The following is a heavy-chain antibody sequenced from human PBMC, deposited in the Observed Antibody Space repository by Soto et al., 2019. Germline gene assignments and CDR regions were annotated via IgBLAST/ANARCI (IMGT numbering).Heavy chain of an antibody. J-gene: IGHJ5*02. CDR1: GGSISSGGYS. V-gene: IGHV4-30-2*01. CDR2: IYHSGST. CDR3: GRGPSP. Sequence: QLQLQESGSGLVKPSQTLSLTCAVSGGSISSGGYSWSWIRQPPGKGLEWIGYIYHSGSTYYNPSLQRPVNLTGDRSQNPVPLKLSSVTAGGTGVVYCGRGPSPRGQGTPVTVS.